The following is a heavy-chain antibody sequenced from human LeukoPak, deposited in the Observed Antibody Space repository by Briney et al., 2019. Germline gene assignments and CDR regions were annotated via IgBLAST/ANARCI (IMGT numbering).Heavy chain of an antibody. Sequence: PGGSLRLSCAASGFTFSSYGMNWVRQAPGKGLEWVSSISSSSSYIYYADSVKGRFTISRDNAKNSLYLQMNSLRAEDTAVYYCARVPYGDYFYYFDYWGQGTLVTVSS. J-gene: IGHJ4*02. CDR3: ARVPYGDYFYYFDY. V-gene: IGHV3-21*04. CDR2: ISSSSSYI. CDR1: GFTFSSYG. D-gene: IGHD4-17*01.